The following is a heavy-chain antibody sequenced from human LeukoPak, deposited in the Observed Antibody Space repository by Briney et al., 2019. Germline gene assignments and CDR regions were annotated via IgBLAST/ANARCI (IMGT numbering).Heavy chain of an antibody. CDR2: ISWVVGST. V-gene: IGHV3-43*01. J-gene: IGHJ4*02. CDR3: AKLASSSAAIVYYFDY. Sequence: GGSLRLSCAASGFTFDDYTIHCVRHAPRKGLEWVSLISWVVGSTYYADSVKGRFTISRDNSKNSLYLQMNSLRTEDTALYDCAKLASSSAAIVYYFDYWGQGILVTVSS. CDR1: GFTFDDYT. D-gene: IGHD2-2*02.